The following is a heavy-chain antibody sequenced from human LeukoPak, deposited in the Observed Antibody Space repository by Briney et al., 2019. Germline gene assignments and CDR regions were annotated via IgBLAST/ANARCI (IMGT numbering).Heavy chain of an antibody. V-gene: IGHV3-64D*06. CDR1: GLTFSSYA. CDR3: VKGELLWFGELEVFDY. J-gene: IGHJ4*02. Sequence: GGSLRLSCSASGLTFSSYAMHWVRQAPGKGLEYVSAISSNGGSTYYADSVKGRFTISRDNSKNTLYLQMSSLRAEDTAVYYCVKGELLWFGELEVFDYWGQGTLVTVSS. CDR2: ISSNGGST. D-gene: IGHD3-10*01.